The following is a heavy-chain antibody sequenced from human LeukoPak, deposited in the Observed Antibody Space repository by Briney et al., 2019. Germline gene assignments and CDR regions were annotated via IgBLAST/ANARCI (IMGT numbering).Heavy chain of an antibody. V-gene: IGHV3-48*04. CDR2: ISSSSSTI. J-gene: IGHJ4*02. Sequence: GGSLRLSCAASGFTFSSYSMNWVRQAPGKGLEWVSYISSSSSTIYYADSVKGRFTISRHNAKNSLYLQMNSLGAEDTAVYYCAREVRAYGGYSQSDYWGQGTLVTVSS. CDR3: AREVRAYGGYSQSDY. D-gene: IGHD5-12*01. CDR1: GFTFSSYS.